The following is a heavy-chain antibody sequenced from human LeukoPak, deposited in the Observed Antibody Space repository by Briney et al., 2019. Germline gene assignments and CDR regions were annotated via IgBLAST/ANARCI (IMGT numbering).Heavy chain of an antibody. D-gene: IGHD6-13*01. Sequence: GESLKISCQSSGYTFTSYWIGWVRQMPGKGLEWMGIIYPGDSGTRYSPSFQGHVTIAADKYIITAYLQWSSLKASDIAMYYCARRVGKAAAGDYWGQGTLVTVSS. CDR3: ARRVGKAAAGDY. J-gene: IGHJ4*02. CDR1: GYTFTSYW. CDR2: IYPGDSGT. V-gene: IGHV5-51*01.